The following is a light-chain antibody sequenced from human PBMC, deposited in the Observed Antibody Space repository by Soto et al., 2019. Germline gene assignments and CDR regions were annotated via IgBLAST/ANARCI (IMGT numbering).Light chain of an antibody. CDR3: RSYTSSSTRV. J-gene: IGLJ2*01. CDR2: EVS. V-gene: IGLV2-14*01. CDR1: SSDVGGYNY. Sequence: QSALTQPASVSGSPGQSITISCTGTSSDVGGYNYVSWYQQHPGKAPKLMIYEVSNRPSGVSNRFSGSKSGNTASLTISGLKAEDEADSYCRSYTSSSTRVFGGGTKLTVL.